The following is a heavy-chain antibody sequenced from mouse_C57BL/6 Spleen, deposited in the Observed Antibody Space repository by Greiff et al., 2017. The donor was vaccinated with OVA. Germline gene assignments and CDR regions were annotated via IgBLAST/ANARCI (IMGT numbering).Heavy chain of an antibody. CDR1: GYTFTRYD. Sequence: VQLQQSGPELVKPGASVKLSCKASGYTFTRYDINGVKQRPGQGLEWIGWIYPRDGSTKYNEKFKGKATLTVDTSSSTAYMELHSLTSEDSAVYFCAPGTGDYFDDWGQGTTLTVSS. V-gene: IGHV1-85*01. J-gene: IGHJ2*01. D-gene: IGHD4-1*01. CDR3: APGTGDYFDD. CDR2: IYPRDGST.